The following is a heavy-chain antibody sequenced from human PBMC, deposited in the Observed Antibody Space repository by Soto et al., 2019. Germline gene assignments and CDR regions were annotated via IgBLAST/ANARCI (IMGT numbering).Heavy chain of an antibody. D-gene: IGHD2-21*02. J-gene: IGHJ5*02. CDR2: IFYSGRSGST. CDR3: AKTALGWFDP. V-gene: IGHV4-59*01. CDR1: CGSISSYY. Sequence: SETLSLTCSVSCGSISSYYWSWIRQPPGKGLEWIGYIFYSGRSGSTNYNPSLKSRVIISVDTSKNQFSLKLTSVTAVDTAVYYCAKTALGWFDPWGQGTLVTVSS.